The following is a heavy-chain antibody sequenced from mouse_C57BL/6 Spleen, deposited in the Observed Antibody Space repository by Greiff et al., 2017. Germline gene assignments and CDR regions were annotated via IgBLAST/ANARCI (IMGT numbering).Heavy chain of an antibody. CDR1: GYTFTSYW. J-gene: IGHJ1*03. V-gene: IGHV1-69*01. D-gene: IGHD2-3*01. Sequence: VQLQQSGAELVMPGASVKLSCKASGYTFTSYWMHWVKQRPGQGLEWIGEIDPSDSYTNYNQKFKGKSTLTVDKSSSTAYMQLSSLTSEDSAVYYCARSDGYYRYFDVWGTGTTVTVSS. CDR3: ARSDGYYRYFDV. CDR2: IDPSDSYT.